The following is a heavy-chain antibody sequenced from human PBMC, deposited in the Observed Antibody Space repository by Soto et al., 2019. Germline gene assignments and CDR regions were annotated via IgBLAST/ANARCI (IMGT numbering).Heavy chain of an antibody. CDR1: GFTFTSSA. CDR2: IVVGSGNT. J-gene: IGHJ6*02. V-gene: IGHV1-58*02. CDR3: AAIYTAMDLYYYYGMDV. Sequence: SVKVSCKASGFTFTSSAMQWVRQARGQRFEWIGWIVVGSGNTNYAQKFQERVTITRDMSTSTAYMELSSLRSEDTAVYYCAAIYTAMDLYYYYGMDVWGQGTTVTVSS. D-gene: IGHD5-18*01.